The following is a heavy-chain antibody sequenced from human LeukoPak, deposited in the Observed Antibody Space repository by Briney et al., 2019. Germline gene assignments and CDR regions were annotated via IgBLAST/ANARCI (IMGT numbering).Heavy chain of an antibody. D-gene: IGHD1-26*01. J-gene: IGHJ6*03. Sequence: GGSLRLSCAASGFTFSSYAMHWVRQAPGKGLEWVAFIRYDGTNKYSTNSVKGRFTISRDNSKNTLYLQMNSLRTEDTAVYYCAKVVVVGATPYYYYMDVWGKGTTVTISS. CDR2: IRYDGTNK. CDR1: GFTFSSYA. CDR3: AKVVVVGATPYYYYMDV. V-gene: IGHV3-30*02.